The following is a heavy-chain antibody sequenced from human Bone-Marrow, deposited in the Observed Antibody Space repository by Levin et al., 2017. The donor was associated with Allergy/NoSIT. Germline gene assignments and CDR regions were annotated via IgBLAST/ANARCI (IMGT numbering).Heavy chain of an antibody. CDR2: ISPIVSRT. CDR1: GGTFSSDT. J-gene: IGHJ6*02. V-gene: IGHV1-69*02. CDR3: ARLIGYSNGPEVFGMDV. D-gene: IGHD3-9*01. Sequence: SVKVSCKASGGTFSSDTIYWVRQAPGQGLEWMGRISPIVSRTNYAQKFQGRLTISADTSTTIAYMELSSLRSEDTAVYYCARLIGYSNGPEVFGMDVWGQGTTVTVSS.